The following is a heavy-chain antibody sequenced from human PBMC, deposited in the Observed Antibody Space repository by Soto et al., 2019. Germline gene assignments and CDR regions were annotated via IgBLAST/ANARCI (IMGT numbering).Heavy chain of an antibody. J-gene: IGHJ6*02. V-gene: IGHV1-69*13. CDR2: IIPIFGTA. CDR1: GGTFSSYA. Sequence: SVKVSCKASGGTFSSYAISWVRQAPGQGLEWMGGIIPIFGTANYAQKFQGRVTITADESTSTAYMELSSLRSEDTAVYYCASSSSIVVVPAAMYYYYGMDVWGRGTTVTVSS. D-gene: IGHD2-2*01. CDR3: ASSSSIVVVPAAMYYYYGMDV.